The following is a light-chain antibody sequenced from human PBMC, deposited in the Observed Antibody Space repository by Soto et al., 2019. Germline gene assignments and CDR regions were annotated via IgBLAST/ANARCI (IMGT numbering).Light chain of an antibody. CDR3: QQLNSYLT. Sequence: IQLTPSPSSLSASVVDGVPITCRASQGISSYLAWYQQKPGKAPKLLIYAASTLQSGVPSRFSGSGSGTDFTLTISSLQPEDFATYYCQQLNSYLTFGGGTKVDIK. CDR1: QGISSY. V-gene: IGKV1-9*01. CDR2: AAS. J-gene: IGKJ4*01.